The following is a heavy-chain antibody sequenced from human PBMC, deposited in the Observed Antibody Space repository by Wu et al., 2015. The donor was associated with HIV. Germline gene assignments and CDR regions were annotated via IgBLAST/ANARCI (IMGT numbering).Heavy chain of an antibody. J-gene: IGHJ4*02. V-gene: IGHV1-69*13. CDR1: GGTFSSYA. D-gene: IGHD3-22*01. CDR2: IIPIFGTA. Sequence: QVQLVQSGAEVKKPGSSVKVSCKASGGTFSSYAISWVRQAPGQGLEWMGRIIPIFGTANYAQKFQGRVTITADESTSTAYMELSSLRSEDTAVYYCVGGLYDSSGSGSMGGLSFDYWGQGTLVTVSS. CDR3: VGGLYDSSGSGSMGGLSFDY.